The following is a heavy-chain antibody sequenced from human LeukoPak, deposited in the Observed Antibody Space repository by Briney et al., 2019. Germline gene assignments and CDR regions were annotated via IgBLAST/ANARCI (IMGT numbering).Heavy chain of an antibody. CDR1: GGSISSYY. J-gene: IGHJ4*02. CDR2: IYYSGST. Sequence: SETLSLTCTVSGGSISSYYWSWIRQPPGKGLEWIGYIYYSGSTNYNPSLKSRVTISVDTSKNQFSLKLSSVTAAVTAVYYCARQVKTYYGSGSFDYWGQGTLVTVSS. V-gene: IGHV4-59*08. D-gene: IGHD3-10*01. CDR3: ARQVKTYYGSGSFDY.